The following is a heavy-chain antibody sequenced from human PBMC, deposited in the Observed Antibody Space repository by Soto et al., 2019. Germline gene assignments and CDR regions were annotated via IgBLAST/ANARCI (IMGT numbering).Heavy chain of an antibody. CDR1: GGSISSGGYY. Sequence: QVQLQESGPGLVKPSQTLSLTCTVSGGSISSGGYYWSWIRQHPGKGLEWIGYIYYSGSTYYNPSLKSRVTLSVDTAKKQFSLKLSSVTAADTAVYSCARLGDYGAFDIWGQGTMVPVSS. J-gene: IGHJ3*02. CDR3: ARLGDYGAFDI. D-gene: IGHD4-17*01. V-gene: IGHV4-31*03. CDR2: IYYSGST.